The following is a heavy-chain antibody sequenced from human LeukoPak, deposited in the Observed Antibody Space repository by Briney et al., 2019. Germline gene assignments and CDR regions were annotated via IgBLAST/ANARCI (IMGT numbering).Heavy chain of an antibody. V-gene: IGHV3-21*04. D-gene: IGHD5-24*01. CDR3: ARQNTPHGNFDY. CDR2: ISSSSSYI. CDR1: GFTFSSYS. J-gene: IGHJ4*02. Sequence: GGSLRLSCAASGFTFSSYSMNWVRQAPGKGLEWVSSISSSSSYIYYADSVKGRFTISRDNAKKSLFLQMNSLGAEDTAVYYCARQNTPHGNFDYWGQGTLVTVSS.